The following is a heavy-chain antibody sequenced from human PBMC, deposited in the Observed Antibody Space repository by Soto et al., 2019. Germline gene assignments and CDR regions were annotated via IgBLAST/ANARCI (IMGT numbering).Heavy chain of an antibody. J-gene: IGHJ6*02. CDR2: IYYSGST. D-gene: IGHD3-22*01. CDR3: ARAGYDSSGYYKPYYYYGMDV. Sequence: QVQLQESRPGLVKPSQTLSLTCTVSGGSISSGGYYWSWIRQHPGKGLEWIGYIYYSGSTYYNPSLKSRVTISVDTSKNQFSLKLSSVTAADTAVYYCARAGYDSSGYYKPYYYYGMDVWGQGTTVTVSS. V-gene: IGHV4-31*03. CDR1: GGSISSGGYY.